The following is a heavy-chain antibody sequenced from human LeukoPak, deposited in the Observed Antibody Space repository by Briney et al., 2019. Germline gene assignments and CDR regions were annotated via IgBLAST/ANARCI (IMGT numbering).Heavy chain of an antibody. Sequence: ASVKVSCKASGYTFTSYDINWVRQATGQGLEWMGWMNPNSGNTGYAQKFQGRVTMTRNTSISTAYMELSSLRSEDTAVYYCARSMTPYNWNFSAPLYYYYYYMDVWGKGTTVTVSS. V-gene: IGHV1-8*01. CDR3: ARSMTPYNWNFSAPLYYYYYYMDV. CDR1: GYTFTSYD. CDR2: MNPNSGNT. J-gene: IGHJ6*03. D-gene: IGHD1-7*01.